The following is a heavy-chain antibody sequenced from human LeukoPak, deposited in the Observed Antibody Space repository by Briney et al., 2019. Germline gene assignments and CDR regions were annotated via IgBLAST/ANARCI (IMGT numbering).Heavy chain of an antibody. CDR3: ARVTGTTSVVMDS. Sequence: GGSLRLSCAPSGFTFSTYAMSWVRQAPGKGLEWVSYISGSSLTIYYADSVKGRFTVSRDNAKDSLFLQMNSLRAEDTAVYYCARVTGTTSVVMDSWGQGTLVTVSS. D-gene: IGHD1-7*01. CDR2: ISGSSLTI. J-gene: IGHJ5*02. CDR1: GFTFSTYA. V-gene: IGHV3-48*01.